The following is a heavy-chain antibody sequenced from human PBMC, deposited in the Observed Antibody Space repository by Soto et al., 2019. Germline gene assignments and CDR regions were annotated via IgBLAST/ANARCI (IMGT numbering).Heavy chain of an antibody. V-gene: IGHV4-39*01. CDR3: ARPLMSGRDYYGMDV. CDR1: GGSISSSSYY. D-gene: IGHD3-3*01. J-gene: IGHJ6*02. CDR2: IYYSGST. Sequence: SETLSLTCTVSGGSISSSSYYWGWIRQPPGKGLEWIGSIYYSGSTYYNPSLKSRVTISVDTSKNQFSLKLSSVTAADTAVYYCARPLMSGRDYYGMDVWGQGTTVTVSS.